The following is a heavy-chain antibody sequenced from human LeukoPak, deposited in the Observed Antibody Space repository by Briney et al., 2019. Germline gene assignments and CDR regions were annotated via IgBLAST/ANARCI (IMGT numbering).Heavy chain of an antibody. D-gene: IGHD5-18*01. CDR2: ISSNGGST. CDR1: GFTFSSYA. J-gene: IGHJ3*02. CDR3: ARSGYTAMERGAFDI. V-gene: IGHV3-64*01. Sequence: PGGSLRLSCAASGFTFSSYAMHWVRQAPGKGLECVSAISSNGGSTYYANSVKGRFTISRDNSKNTLYLQMGSLRAEDMAVYYCARSGYTAMERGAFDIWGQGTMVTVSS.